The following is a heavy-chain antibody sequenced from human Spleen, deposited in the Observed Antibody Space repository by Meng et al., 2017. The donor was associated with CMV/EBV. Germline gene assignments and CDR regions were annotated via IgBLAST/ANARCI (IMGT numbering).Heavy chain of an antibody. D-gene: IGHD3-10*01. CDR1: GFTFGDYA. Sequence: CSASGFTFGDYAMSWVRQAPGKGLQWVGFIRSKAYGGTTEYAASVKGRFTISRDDSKSIAYLQMNSLKIEDTAVYFCTRTMVRGVSVYWGQGTLVTVSS. V-gene: IGHV3-49*04. CDR2: IRSKAYGGTT. CDR3: TRTMVRGVSVY. J-gene: IGHJ4*02.